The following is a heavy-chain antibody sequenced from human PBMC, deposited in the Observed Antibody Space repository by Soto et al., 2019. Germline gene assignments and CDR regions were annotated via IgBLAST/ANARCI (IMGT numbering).Heavy chain of an antibody. V-gene: IGHV4-59*01. CDR1: GGSISSYY. J-gene: IGHJ4*02. CDR3: ARESSGSTSD. Sequence: SETLSLTCTVSGGSISSYYGSWIRQPPGKGLEWIGYIYYSGSTNYNPSLKSRVTISVDTSKNQFSLKLSSVTAADTAVYYCARESSGSTSDWGQGTLVTVSS. D-gene: IGHD3-10*01. CDR2: IYYSGST.